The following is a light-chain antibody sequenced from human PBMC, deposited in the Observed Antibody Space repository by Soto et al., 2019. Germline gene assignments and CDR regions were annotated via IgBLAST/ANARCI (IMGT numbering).Light chain of an antibody. CDR3: HQTSSAPFT. CDR1: QNINTY. CDR2: DAA. J-gene: IGKJ3*01. V-gene: IGKV1-39*01. Sequence: DIQMTQSPYSLSAAVGDRVTIACRASQNINTYLNWYQQKPGKAPKLLMFDAASLQSGVPSRFSGSGSRTDFTLTITSLQPEDFAPYYCHQTSSAPFTFGPGTKVDIK.